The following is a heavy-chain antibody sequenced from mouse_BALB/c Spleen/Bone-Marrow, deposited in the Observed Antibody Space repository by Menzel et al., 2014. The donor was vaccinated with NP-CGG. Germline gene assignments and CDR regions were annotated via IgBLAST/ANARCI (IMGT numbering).Heavy chain of an antibody. CDR1: GFDFSRYW. CDR3: ARLYDYGWHVY. D-gene: IGHD2-4*01. CDR2: INPGSSTI. J-gene: IGHJ3*01. V-gene: IGHV4-1*02. Sequence: EVKVEESGGGLVQPGGSLKLSCAASGFDFSRYWMSWVRQAPGKGLEWIGEINPGSSTINYTPSLKDKSIISRDNAKNTLYLQMSKVRSEDTALYYCARLYDYGWHVYWGQGTQVTVSA.